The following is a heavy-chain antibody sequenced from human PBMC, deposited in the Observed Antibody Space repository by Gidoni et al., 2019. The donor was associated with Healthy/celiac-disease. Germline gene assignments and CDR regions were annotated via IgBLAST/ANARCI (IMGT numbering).Heavy chain of an antibody. CDR3: ARRHPSGSLANNYVDY. CDR1: LGPISSSSYY. V-gene: IGHV4-39*01. CDR2: IYYSGST. D-gene: IGHD1-26*01. J-gene: IGHJ4*02. Sequence: QLQLQESVPGLVQPSETLSLPCPVSLGPISSSSYYWGWLRQPPGKGLEWIGRIYYSGSTYYNPYLKSRVTIAVDTCKNQLSLKLSSVTAADTAVYYWARRHPSGSLANNYVDYWGQGTLVTVSS.